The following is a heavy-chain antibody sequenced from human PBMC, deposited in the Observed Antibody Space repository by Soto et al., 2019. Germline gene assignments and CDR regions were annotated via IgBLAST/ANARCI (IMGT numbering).Heavy chain of an antibody. Sequence: EVQLVESGGGVVRPGGSLRLSCAASGFTFDDYGMSWVRQAPGKGLEWVSGINWNGGSTGYADSVKGRFTISRDNAKNSLYLQMNRLRAEDTALYYCARDSGKYYYGSGSYPNFDYWGQGTLVTVSS. V-gene: IGHV3-20*04. CDR3: ARDSGKYYYGSGSYPNFDY. J-gene: IGHJ4*02. D-gene: IGHD3-10*01. CDR2: INWNGGST. CDR1: GFTFDDYG.